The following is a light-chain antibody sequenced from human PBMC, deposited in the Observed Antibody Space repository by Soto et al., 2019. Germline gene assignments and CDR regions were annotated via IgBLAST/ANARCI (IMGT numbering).Light chain of an antibody. CDR3: QQYGSSPIT. J-gene: IGKJ5*01. CDR2: ATS. CDR1: QSVSIN. Sequence: EIVLTQSPGTLSLSPGERATLSCRASQSVSINLAWYQQKPGQAPSLLIYATSSRATGIPDRFSGSGSGTDFSLTISRLEPEDFAVYYCQQYGSSPITFGQGTRLEIK. V-gene: IGKV3-20*01.